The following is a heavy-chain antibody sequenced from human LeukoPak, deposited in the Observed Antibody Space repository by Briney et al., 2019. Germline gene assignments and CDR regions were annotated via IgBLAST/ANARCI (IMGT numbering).Heavy chain of an antibody. Sequence: ASVKVSCKASGYTFTNYDINWVRQAAGQGLEWMGWMKPDSGNTGYAQKFQGRVIMTRDTSTNTAYMELSSLNSEDTAVYYCARVCGGNFCFNYWGQGTLVTVSS. CDR1: GYTFTNYD. CDR2: MKPDSGNT. V-gene: IGHV1-8*01. CDR3: ARVCGGNFCFNY. D-gene: IGHD4-23*01. J-gene: IGHJ4*02.